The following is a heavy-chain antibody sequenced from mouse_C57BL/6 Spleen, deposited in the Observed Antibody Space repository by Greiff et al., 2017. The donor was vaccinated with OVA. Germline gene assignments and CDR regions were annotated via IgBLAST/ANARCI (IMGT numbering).Heavy chain of an antibody. V-gene: IGHV1-5*01. D-gene: IGHD2-2*01. CDR3: TRGLPAWCAY. CDR2: IYPGNSDT. J-gene: IGHJ3*01. Sequence: AQLQQSGTVLARPGASVKMSCKTSGYTFTSYWMHWVKQRPGQGLEWIGAIYPGNSDTSYNQKFKGKANLTAVTSASTAYMALSSLTKEDAAVYYCTRGLPAWCAYWGQGTLVTVSA. CDR1: GYTFTSYW.